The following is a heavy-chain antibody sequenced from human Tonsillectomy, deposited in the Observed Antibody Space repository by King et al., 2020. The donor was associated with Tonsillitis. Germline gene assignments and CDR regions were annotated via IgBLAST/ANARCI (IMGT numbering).Heavy chain of an antibody. Sequence: HVQLQESGPGLVRPSETLSLTCTVSGASVSSYYWSWIRQPPGKGLEWIGNIYYSGGTNYNPSLKRRVTISVDTSKNQFSLRLTSVTTADTAVYYCARDLYGSGAIGWFDPWGQGTLVSVPS. CDR1: GASVSSYY. CDR3: ARDLYGSGAIGWFDP. V-gene: IGHV4-59*02. CDR2: IYYSGGT. J-gene: IGHJ5*02. D-gene: IGHD3-10*01.